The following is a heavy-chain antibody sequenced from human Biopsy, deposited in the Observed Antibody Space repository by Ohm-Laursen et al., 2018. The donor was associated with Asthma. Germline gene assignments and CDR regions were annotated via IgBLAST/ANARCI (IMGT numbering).Heavy chain of an antibody. CDR2: IYRNGDT. CDR1: GDSIDSCDYS. CDR3: ARGWNCGGDCYSLDY. V-gene: IGHV4-30-2*06. D-gene: IGHD2-21*02. Sequence: SQTLSLIRGVSGDSIDSCDYSWTCIRQSPGVGLEWIDHIYRNGDTYYNPTLKNRVTISIDRAKNQFSMRLRSVTAADTDVYYCARGWNCGGDCYSLDYWGQGTLVTVSS. J-gene: IGHJ4*02.